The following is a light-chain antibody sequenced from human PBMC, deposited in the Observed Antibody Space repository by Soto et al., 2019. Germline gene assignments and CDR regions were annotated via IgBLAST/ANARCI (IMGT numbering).Light chain of an antibody. Sequence: IQMTQSPSTLSASVGDRVTFTCRASQTISTWLAWYQQKPGEAPKLLVYKESTLEFGVPSRFSASGSGTEFTLTINTLQPADFATYYCQQYNSYPWTFGQGTKV. CDR1: QTISTW. CDR2: KES. J-gene: IGKJ1*01. CDR3: QQYNSYPWT. V-gene: IGKV1-5*03.